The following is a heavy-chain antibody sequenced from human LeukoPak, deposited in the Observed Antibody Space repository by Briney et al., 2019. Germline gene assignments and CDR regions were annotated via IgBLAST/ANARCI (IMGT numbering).Heavy chain of an antibody. CDR2: FDPEDGET. V-gene: IGHV1-24*01. CDR1: GYTLTELS. CDR3: ATGGAGYGPRVSSYYGMDV. D-gene: IGHD3-10*01. J-gene: IGHJ6*02. Sequence: ASVKVSCKVSGYTLTELSMHWVRQAPGKGLEWMGGFDPEDGETIYAQKFQGRVTMTEDTSTDTAYMELSSLRSEDTAVYYCATGGAGYGPRVSSYYGMDVWGQGTTVTVSS.